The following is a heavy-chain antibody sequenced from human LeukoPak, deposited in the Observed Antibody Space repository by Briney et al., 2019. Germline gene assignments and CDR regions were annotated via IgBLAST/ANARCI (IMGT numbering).Heavy chain of an antibody. CDR3: ARALTYYYGSGSYRGPNWFDP. J-gene: IGHJ5*02. D-gene: IGHD3-10*01. V-gene: IGHV4-34*01. CDR2: INHSGST. CDR1: GGSFSGYY. Sequence: SETLSLTCAVYGGSFSGYYWSWIRQPPGKGLEWIGEINHSGSTNYNPSLKSRVTISVDTSKNQFSLKLSSVTAADTAVYYCARALTYYYGSGSYRGPNWFDPWGQGTLVTVSS.